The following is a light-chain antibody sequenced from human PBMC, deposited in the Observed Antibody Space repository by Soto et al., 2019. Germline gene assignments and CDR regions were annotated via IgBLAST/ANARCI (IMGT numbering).Light chain of an antibody. J-gene: IGKJ3*01. CDR1: QSIGTS. Sequence: DIQMTQSPSTLSASVGDRVTITCRASQSIGTSLAWYQQKPGKAPKLLIYGASSLESVVPSRFSGFGSGTDFTLTISGLQPDDFATYYCKHYNSYFGPGTKVDIK. CDR3: KHYNSY. V-gene: IGKV1-5*03. CDR2: GAS.